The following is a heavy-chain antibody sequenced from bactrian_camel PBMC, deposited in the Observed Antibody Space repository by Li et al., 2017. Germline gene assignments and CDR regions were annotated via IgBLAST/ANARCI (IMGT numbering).Heavy chain of an antibody. V-gene: IGHV3S1*01. CDR2: IVTGSGNT. CDR1: GNTAVRYC. D-gene: IGHD1*01. Sequence: HVQLVESGGGSVQAGGSLRLSCAVSGNTAVRYCMGWFRQAPGTEREGVARIVTGSGNTYYAGSVKGRFDISRDNAKNTLYLQLNSLKTEDTAIYYCARVTGGDANNYWGQGTQVTVS. CDR3: ARVTGGDANNY. J-gene: IGHJ4*01.